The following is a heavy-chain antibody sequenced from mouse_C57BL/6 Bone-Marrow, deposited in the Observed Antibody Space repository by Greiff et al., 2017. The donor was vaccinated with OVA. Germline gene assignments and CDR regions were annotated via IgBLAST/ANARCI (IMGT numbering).Heavy chain of an antibody. D-gene: IGHD2-3*01. J-gene: IGHJ3*01. V-gene: IGHV5-12*01. Sequence: EVKVVESGGGLVQPGGSLKLSCAASGFTFSDYYMYWVRQTPEKRLEWVAYISNGGGSTYYPDTVKGRFTISRDNAKNTLYLQMSRLKSEDTAMYYCARQGGLYDGYPAWFAYWGQGTLVTVSA. CDR3: ARQGGLYDGYPAWFAY. CDR1: GFTFSDYY. CDR2: ISNGGGST.